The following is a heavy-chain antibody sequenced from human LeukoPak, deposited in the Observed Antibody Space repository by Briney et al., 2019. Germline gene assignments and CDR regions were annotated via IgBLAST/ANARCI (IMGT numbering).Heavy chain of an antibody. CDR1: GFTLSDYS. CDR2: ISGSNSYI. V-gene: IGHV3-21*01. D-gene: IGHD3-22*01. J-gene: IGHJ4*02. CDR3: ARTAIGYSDSSGYYFDY. Sequence: GGSLRLSCAASGFTLSDYSMNWVRQAPGKGLEWVSSISGSNSYIYYANSVKGRFTISRDNAKNSLYLQMNGLRAEDTAAYYCARTAIGYSDSSGYYFDYWGQGTLVTVSS.